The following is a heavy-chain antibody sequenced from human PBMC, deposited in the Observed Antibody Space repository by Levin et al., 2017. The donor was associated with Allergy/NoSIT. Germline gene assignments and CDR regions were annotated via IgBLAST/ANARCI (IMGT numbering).Heavy chain of an antibody. D-gene: IGHD2-21*02. Sequence: QTGGSLRLSCAASGLTVNTNFISWVRQAPGKGLEWVAVLGLGGGPAYGDSVKGRFTLSRDNSKNTVYLRMNSLRVEDTGVYYCARDLGGDFGALDIWGQGTLVTVSS. CDR3: ARDLGGDFGALDI. J-gene: IGHJ3*02. CDR1: GLTVNTNF. V-gene: IGHV3-66*01. CDR2: LGLGGGP.